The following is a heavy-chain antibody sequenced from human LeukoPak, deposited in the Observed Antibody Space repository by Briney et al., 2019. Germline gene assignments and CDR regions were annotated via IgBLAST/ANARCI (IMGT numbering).Heavy chain of an antibody. CDR3: AIRPIVVVNDEEYYFDY. V-gene: IGHV4-4*07. CDR2: IYTSGST. CDR1: GGSISSYY. Sequence: PSETLSLTCTVSGGSISSYYWSWIRQPAGKGLEWIGRIYTSGSTNYNPSLKSRVTMSVDTSKNQFSLKLSSVTAADTAVYYCAIRPIVVVNDEEYYFDYWGQGTLVTVSS. J-gene: IGHJ4*02. D-gene: IGHD3-22*01.